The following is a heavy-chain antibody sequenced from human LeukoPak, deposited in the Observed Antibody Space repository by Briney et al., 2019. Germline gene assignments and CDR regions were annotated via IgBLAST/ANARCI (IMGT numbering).Heavy chain of an antibody. CDR3: ARISAGRYGMDV. CDR2: IYTSGST. J-gene: IGHJ6*02. CDR1: GGSISSYY. D-gene: IGHD6-13*01. V-gene: IGHV4-4*09. Sequence: SQTLSLTCTVSGGSISSYYWSWIRQPPGHRLEWIGYIYTSGSTNYDPSLKSRVTISVDTSKNQCSLKLSSVTAADTAVYYCARISAGRYGMDVWGQGTTVTVSS.